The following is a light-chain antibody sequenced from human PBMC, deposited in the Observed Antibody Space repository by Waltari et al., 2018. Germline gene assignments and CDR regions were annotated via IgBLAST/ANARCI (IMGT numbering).Light chain of an antibody. J-gene: IGLJ3*02. Sequence: SYELTQPASVSVSPGQIASITCSGYKLGDKYVSWYQQRPDQSPMLVMYQDNHRPSGIPERISGSNSGNTATLTISGTQPMDEGDYYCQARDSSSVVFGGGTKLTVL. CDR3: QARDSSSVV. V-gene: IGLV3-1*01. CDR2: QDN. CDR1: KLGDKY.